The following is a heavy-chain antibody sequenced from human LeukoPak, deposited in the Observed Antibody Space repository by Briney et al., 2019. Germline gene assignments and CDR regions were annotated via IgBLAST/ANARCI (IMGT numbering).Heavy chain of an antibody. Sequence: PGGSLRLSCAASGFTFSSYGMNWVRQAPGKGLEWVATITSGGGSTFYADSVKGRFTISRDNSKNTLYLHMNSLRAEDTALYHCAKAGSGWFPDYWGQGTLVTVSS. CDR3: AKAGSGWFPDY. V-gene: IGHV3-23*01. CDR1: GFTFSSYG. D-gene: IGHD6-19*01. J-gene: IGHJ4*02. CDR2: ITSGGGST.